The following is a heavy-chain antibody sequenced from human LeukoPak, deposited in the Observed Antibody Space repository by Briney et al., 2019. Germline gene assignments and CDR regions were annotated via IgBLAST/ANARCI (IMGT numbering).Heavy chain of an antibody. CDR3: ARQNDFRLDY. V-gene: IGHV5-51*01. J-gene: IGHJ4*02. D-gene: IGHD3-3*01. CDR2: IYPGDSDT. CDR1: GYTFSSYW. Sequence: GESLKISCKGSGYTFSSYWIGWVRQMPGKGLEWMGIIYPGDSDTSYSPSLQGQVTISVDTSIGTAYLQWSSLKASDTAIYYCARQNDFRLDYWGQGTLVTVSS.